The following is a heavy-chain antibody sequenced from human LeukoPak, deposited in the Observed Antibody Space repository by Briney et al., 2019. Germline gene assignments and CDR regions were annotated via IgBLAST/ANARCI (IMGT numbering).Heavy chain of an antibody. Sequence: GGSLRLSCAASGFTFSTYWMSWVRQAPGKGLEWVANIKQDGSEKYYVDSVKGRFTISRDNAKNSLYLQMNSLRAEDTAVYYCARDRVAARQWGYYYYMDVWGKGTTVTVSS. CDR3: ARDRVAARQWGYYYYMDV. D-gene: IGHD6-6*01. CDR2: IKQDGSEK. V-gene: IGHV3-7*01. CDR1: GFTFSTYW. J-gene: IGHJ6*03.